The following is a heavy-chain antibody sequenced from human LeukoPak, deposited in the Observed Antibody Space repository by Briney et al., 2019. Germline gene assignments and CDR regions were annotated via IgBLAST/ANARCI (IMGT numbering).Heavy chain of an antibody. CDR2: INSDGSDT. CDR1: GFIFTNYG. D-gene: IGHD4-17*01. Sequence: GGSLRPSCAASGFIFTNYGFSWVRQAPGKGLVWVSRINSDGSDTTSADSVKGRFTISRDNAKNTLYLQMNSLRAEDTAVYYCARSSAVTTLSLTYWGQGTLVTVSS. CDR3: ARSSAVTTLSLTY. V-gene: IGHV3-74*01. J-gene: IGHJ4*02.